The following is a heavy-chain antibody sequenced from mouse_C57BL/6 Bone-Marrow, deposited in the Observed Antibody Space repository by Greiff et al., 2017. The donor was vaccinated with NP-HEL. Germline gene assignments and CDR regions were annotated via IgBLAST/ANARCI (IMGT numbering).Heavy chain of an antibody. CDR1: GFTFSSYG. Sequence: EVQGVESGGDLVKPGGSLQLSCAASGFTFSSYGMSWVRQTPDKRLEWVATISSGGRYTYYPDSVKGRFTISRDNAKNTLYLQMSSLKSEDTAMYYCARQGEYYAMDYWGQGTSVTVSS. J-gene: IGHJ4*01. CDR2: ISSGGRYT. V-gene: IGHV5-6*01. CDR3: ARQGEYYAMDY.